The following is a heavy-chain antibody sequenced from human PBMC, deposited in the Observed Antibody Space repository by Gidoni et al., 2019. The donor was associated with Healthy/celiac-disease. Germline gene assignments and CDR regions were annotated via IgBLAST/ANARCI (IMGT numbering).Heavy chain of an antibody. CDR3: ASLNYYDSSGYSYYYGMDV. CDR2: ISWNSGSI. V-gene: IGHV3-9*01. J-gene: IGHJ6*02. Sequence: GKGLEWVSGISWNSGSIGYADSVKGRFTISRDNAKNSLYLQMNSLRAEDTALYYCASLNYYDSSGYSYYYGMDVWGQGTTVTVSS. D-gene: IGHD3-22*01.